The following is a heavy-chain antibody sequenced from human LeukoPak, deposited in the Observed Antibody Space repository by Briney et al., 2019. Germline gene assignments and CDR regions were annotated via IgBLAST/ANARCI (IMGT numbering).Heavy chain of an antibody. J-gene: IGHJ3*02. CDR3: AGESPSNYDFWSGYYSAFDI. V-gene: IGHV3-7*03. CDR2: IKQDGSEK. D-gene: IGHD3-3*01. CDR1: GFTFSSYW. Sequence: TGGSLRLSCAASGFTFSSYWMSWVRQAPGKGLEWVANIKQDGSEKYYVDSVKGRFTISRDNAKNSLYLQMNTLRAEDTAVYYCAGESPSNYDFWSGYYSAFDIWGQGTMVTVSS.